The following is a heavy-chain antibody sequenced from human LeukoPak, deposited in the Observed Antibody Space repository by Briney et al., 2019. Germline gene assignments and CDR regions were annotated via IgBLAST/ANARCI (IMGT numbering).Heavy chain of an antibody. CDR2: INHSGST. J-gene: IGHJ4*02. V-gene: IGHV4-34*01. D-gene: IGHD3-10*01. CDR3: ARRLSAYYYGSGSYYAFDY. Sequence: SETLSLTCAVYGGSFSGYYWSWIRQPPGKGLEWIGEINHSGSTNYNPSLKSRVTISVDTSKNQYSLKLSSVTAADTAVYYCARRLSAYYYGSGSYYAFDYWGQGTLVTVSS. CDR1: GGSFSGYY.